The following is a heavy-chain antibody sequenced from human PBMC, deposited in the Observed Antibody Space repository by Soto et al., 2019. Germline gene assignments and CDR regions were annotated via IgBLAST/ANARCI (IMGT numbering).Heavy chain of an antibody. Sequence: QVQLQQWGAGLLKPSETLSLTCAVYGGSFSGYYWSWIRQPPGKGLEWIGEINHSGSTNYNPSLKSRVTISVDTSTNQFSLKLSSVTAADTAVYYCARGSGYCSGGSCYYYYYGMDVWGQGTTVTVSS. J-gene: IGHJ6*02. V-gene: IGHV4-34*01. D-gene: IGHD2-15*01. CDR2: INHSGST. CDR1: GGSFSGYY. CDR3: ARGSGYCSGGSCYYYYYGMDV.